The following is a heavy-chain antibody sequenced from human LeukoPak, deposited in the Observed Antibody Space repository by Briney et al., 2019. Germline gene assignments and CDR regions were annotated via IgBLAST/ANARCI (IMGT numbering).Heavy chain of an antibody. CDR3: ARVRITTLFDY. CDR2: IYSGGST. CDR1: GFTVSSNY. Sequence: GGSLRLSCAASGFTVSSNYMSWVRQAPGKGLEWVSVIYSGGSTYYADSVKGRFTISRDNSKNTLYLQMNSLRAEDTAVYYCARVRITTLFDYWGQGTLVTVSS. D-gene: IGHD3-3*01. J-gene: IGHJ4*02. V-gene: IGHV3-66*01.